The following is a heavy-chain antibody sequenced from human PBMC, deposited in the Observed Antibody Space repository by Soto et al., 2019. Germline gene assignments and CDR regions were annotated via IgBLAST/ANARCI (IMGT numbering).Heavy chain of an antibody. CDR2: IWYDGSNK. V-gene: IGHV3-33*01. D-gene: IGHD2-21*02. CDR1: GFTFSSYG. Sequence: GGSLRLSCAASGFTFSSYGMHWVRQAPGKGLGWVAVIWYDGSNKYYADSVKGRFTISRDNSKNTLYLQMNSLRAEDTAVYYCARVAGDSRSNYYYYYMDVWGKGTTVTVSS. CDR3: ARVAGDSRSNYYYYYMDV. J-gene: IGHJ6*03.